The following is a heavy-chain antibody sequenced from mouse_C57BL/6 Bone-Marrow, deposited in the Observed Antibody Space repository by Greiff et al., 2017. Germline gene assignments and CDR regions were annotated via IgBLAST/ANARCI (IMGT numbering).Heavy chain of an antibody. CDR3: AKSGYCCCSPFDY. J-gene: IGHJ2*01. D-gene: IGHD3-2*02. Sequence: VQLQQSGAELARPGASVKLSCKASGYTFTSYGISWVKQRTGQGLEWIGEIYPRSGNTYYNEKFKGKATLTADKSSSTAYMELRSLTSEDSAVYFCAKSGYCCCSPFDYWGQGTTLTVSS. CDR2: IYPRSGNT. V-gene: IGHV1-81*01. CDR1: GYTFTSYG.